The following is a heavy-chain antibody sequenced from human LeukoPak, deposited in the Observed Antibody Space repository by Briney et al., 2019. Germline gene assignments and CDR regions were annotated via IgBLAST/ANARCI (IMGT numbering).Heavy chain of an antibody. V-gene: IGHV1-69*06. D-gene: IGHD6-19*01. CDR3: ARDRRYSSGWYGENWLDP. Sequence: GASVKVSCKASGGTFSSYAISWVRQAPGQGLEWMGGIIPIFGTANYAQKFQGRVTITADKSTSTAYMELSSLRSEDTAVYYCARDRRYSSGWYGENWLDPWGQGTLVTVSS. J-gene: IGHJ5*02. CDR2: IIPIFGTA. CDR1: GGTFSSYA.